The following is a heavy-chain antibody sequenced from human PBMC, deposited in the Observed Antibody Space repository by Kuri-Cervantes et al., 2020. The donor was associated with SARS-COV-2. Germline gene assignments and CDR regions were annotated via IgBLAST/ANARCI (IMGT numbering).Heavy chain of an antibody. CDR2: ISYDGSNK. D-gene: IGHD2-2*01. Sequence: GESLKISCAVSGFTFSSYAMHWVRQAPGKGLEWVAVISYDGSNKYYADSVKGRFTISRDNSKNTLYLQMNSLRAEDTAVYYCATIAIVVVFNNWFDPWGQGTLVTVSS. V-gene: IGHV3-30-3*01. J-gene: IGHJ5*02. CDR1: GFTFSSYA. CDR3: ATIAIVVVFNNWFDP.